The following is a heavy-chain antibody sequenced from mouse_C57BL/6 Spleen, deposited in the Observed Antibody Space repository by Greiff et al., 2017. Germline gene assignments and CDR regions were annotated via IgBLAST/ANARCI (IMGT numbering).Heavy chain of an antibody. V-gene: IGHV1-22*01. Sequence: EVQGVESGPELVKPGASVKMSCKASGYTFTDYNMHWVKQSHGKSLEWIGYINPNNGGTSYNQKFKGKATLTVNKSSSTAYMELRSLTSEDSAVYYCARGYYYGSRRDYAMDYWGQGTSVTVSS. CDR3: ARGYYYGSRRDYAMDY. CDR1: GYTFTDYN. J-gene: IGHJ4*01. CDR2: INPNNGGT. D-gene: IGHD1-1*01.